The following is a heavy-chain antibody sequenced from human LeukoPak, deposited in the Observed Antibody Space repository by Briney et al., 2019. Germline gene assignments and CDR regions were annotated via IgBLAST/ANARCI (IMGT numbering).Heavy chain of an antibody. CDR1: GDSVSSNSAA. V-gene: IGHV6-1*01. CDR3: AREGPYGGYDGFDY. CDR2: TYYRSKWYN. J-gene: IGHJ4*02. D-gene: IGHD5-12*01. Sequence: SQTLSLTCAISGDSVSSNSAAWNWIRQSLSRGLEWLGRTYYRSKWYNDYAVSVKSRITINPDTSKNQFSLQLNSVTPEDTAVYYCAREGPYGGYDGFDYWGQGTLVTVSS.